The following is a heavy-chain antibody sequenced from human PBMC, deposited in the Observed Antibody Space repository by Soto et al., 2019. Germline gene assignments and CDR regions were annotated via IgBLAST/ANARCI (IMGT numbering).Heavy chain of an antibody. CDR1: GGSVSSYY. Sequence: SETLSLTCTVSGGSVSSYYWSWIRQPPGKGLEWIAYIYYSGSTNYNPSLKSRVTISLDTSKNQFSLKLSSVTAADTAIYYCATRITVFGLLIPPFDPWGQGTQVTVSS. D-gene: IGHD3-3*01. J-gene: IGHJ5*02. CDR2: IYYSGST. CDR3: ATRITVFGLLIPPFDP. V-gene: IGHV4-59*02.